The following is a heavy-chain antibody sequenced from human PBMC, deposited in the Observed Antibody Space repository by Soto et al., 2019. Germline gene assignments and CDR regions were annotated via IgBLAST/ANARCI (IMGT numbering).Heavy chain of an antibody. CDR1: GGSISSSSYY. CDR2: IYYSGST. D-gene: IGHD5-18*01. Sequence: SETLSLTCTVSGGSISSSSYYWGWIRQPPGKGLEWIGSIYYSGSTYYNPSLKSRVTISVDTSKNQFSLKLSSVTAADTAVYYCANDPGYSLDYWGQGIQVTVSS. CDR3: ANDPGYSLDY. J-gene: IGHJ4*02. V-gene: IGHV4-39*01.